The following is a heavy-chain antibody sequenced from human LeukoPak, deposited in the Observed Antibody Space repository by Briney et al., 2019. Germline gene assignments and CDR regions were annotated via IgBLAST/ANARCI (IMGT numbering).Heavy chain of an antibody. Sequence: TGGSLRLSCAASGFTVSSNYMSWVRQAPGKGLEWVSVIYSGGSTYYADSVKGRFTISRDNSKNTLYLQMNSLRAEDTAVYYCASNGRRGYSGYDSALDYWGQGTLVTVSS. D-gene: IGHD5-12*01. CDR3: ASNGRRGYSGYDSALDY. CDR1: GFTVSSNY. J-gene: IGHJ4*02. CDR2: IYSGGST. V-gene: IGHV3-53*01.